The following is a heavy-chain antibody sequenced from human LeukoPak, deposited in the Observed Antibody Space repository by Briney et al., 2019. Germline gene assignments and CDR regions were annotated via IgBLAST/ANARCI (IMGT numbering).Heavy chain of an antibody. V-gene: IGHV3-74*01. J-gene: IGHJ4*02. D-gene: IGHD3/OR15-3a*01. CDR2: IKGDGIST. CDR1: GFTFSDYW. Sequence: SGGSLRLSCEASGFTFSDYWIHWVRQAPGKGLVWVSRIKGDGISTNYADSVKGRFTISRDNAKNTVYLQTNSLGAEDSAIYYCARGAWTAYYFDYWGQGTLVTVSS. CDR3: ARGAWTAYYFDY.